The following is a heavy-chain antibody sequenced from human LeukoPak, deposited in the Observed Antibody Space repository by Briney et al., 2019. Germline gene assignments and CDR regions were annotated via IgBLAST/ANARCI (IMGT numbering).Heavy chain of an antibody. CDR2: IYTSGST. Sequence: SETLSLTCAVSGGSISSYYWSWIRQPAGKGLEWIGRIYTSGSTTYNASLKSRVTMSVDTSKNQFSLKLSSVTAADTAVYYCARDVGGYNYGYSLDYWGQGTLVSVSS. CDR1: GGSISSYY. D-gene: IGHD5-18*01. CDR3: ARDVGGYNYGYSLDY. J-gene: IGHJ4*01. V-gene: IGHV4-4*07.